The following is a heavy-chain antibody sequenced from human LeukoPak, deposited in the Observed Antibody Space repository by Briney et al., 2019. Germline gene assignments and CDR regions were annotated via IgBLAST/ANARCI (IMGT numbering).Heavy chain of an antibody. CDR1: GFTFSSYA. CDR3: AKHTGSGSSSADCFDI. J-gene: IGHJ3*02. D-gene: IGHD1-26*01. V-gene: IGHV3-23*01. CDR2: ISGSGGAT. Sequence: PGGSLRLSCSASGFTFSSYAMSWVRQAPGKGPEWVSAISGSGGATTTADSVKGRFTISRDNSKNTVYLQMNSLRAEDTAVHYCAKHTGSGSSSADCFDIWGQGAVVTVSS.